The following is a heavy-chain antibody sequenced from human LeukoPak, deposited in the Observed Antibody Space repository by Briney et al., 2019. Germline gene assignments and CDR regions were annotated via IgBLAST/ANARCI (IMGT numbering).Heavy chain of an antibody. J-gene: IGHJ3*02. CDR3: ARVLAHCSSTSCYKWAFDI. CDR2: INPNNGGT. CDR1: GYTFTGYY. Sequence: ASVKVSCKASGYTFTGYYIHWVRQAPGQGLKWMGWINPNNGGTNYAQKFQGRVTMTRDTSISTAYMELSRLRSDDTAVYYCARVLAHCSSTSCYKWAFDIWGQGTMVTVSS. V-gene: IGHV1-2*02. D-gene: IGHD2-2*02.